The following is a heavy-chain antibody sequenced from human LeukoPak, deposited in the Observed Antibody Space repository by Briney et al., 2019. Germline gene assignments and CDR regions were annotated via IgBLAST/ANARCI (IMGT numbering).Heavy chain of an antibody. V-gene: IGHV4-39*07. Sequence: SETLSLTCTVSGASISSSSYNWGWIRQPPGKGLEWIGSIYYSGSTYSNPSLKSRVTISVDTSKNQFSLKLSSVTAADTAVYYCARGGSGSWWYFDFWGRGTLVTVSS. CDR1: GASISSSSYN. CDR3: ARGGSGSWWYFDF. D-gene: IGHD2-15*01. CDR2: IYYSGST. J-gene: IGHJ2*01.